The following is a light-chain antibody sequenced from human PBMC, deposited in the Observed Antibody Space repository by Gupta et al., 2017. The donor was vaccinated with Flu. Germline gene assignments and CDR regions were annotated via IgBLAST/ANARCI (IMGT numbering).Light chain of an antibody. CDR1: QSVSSN. CDR3: QQYTNWP. Sequence: EIVMTQSPATLSVSPGERATLSCRASQSVSSNLAWDQQKPGQAPRLLIYGASTRATGITARFSGSGSGTEFTLTSRRRQSEDFDVYDGQQYTNWPFGQGTKVEIK. V-gene: IGKV3-15*01. CDR2: GAS. J-gene: IGKJ1*01.